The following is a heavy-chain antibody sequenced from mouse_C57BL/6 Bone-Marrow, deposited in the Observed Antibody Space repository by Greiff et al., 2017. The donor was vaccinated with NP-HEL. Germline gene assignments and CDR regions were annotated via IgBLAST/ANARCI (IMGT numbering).Heavy chain of an antibody. D-gene: IGHD1-1*01. J-gene: IGHJ1*03. CDR1: GFTFSDYY. V-gene: IGHV5-16*01. CDR3: ARDPSYYYGSYWYFDV. CDR2: INYDGSST. Sequence: EVHLVESEGGLVQPGSSMKLSCTASGFTFSDYYMAWVRQVPEKGLEWVANINYDGSSTYYLDSLKSRFIISRDNAKNILYLQMSSLKSEDTATYYCARDPSYYYGSYWYFDVWGTGTTVTVSS.